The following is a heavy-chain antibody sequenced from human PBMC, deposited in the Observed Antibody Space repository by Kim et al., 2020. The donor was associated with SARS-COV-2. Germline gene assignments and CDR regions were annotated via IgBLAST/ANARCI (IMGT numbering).Heavy chain of an antibody. CDR2: INHSGST. D-gene: IGHD2-15*01. CDR1: GGSFSGYY. Sequence: SETLSLTCAVYGGSFSGYYWSWIRQPPGKGLEWIGEINHSGSTNYNPSLKSRVTISVDTSKNQFSLKLSSVTAADTAVYYCARDSYCSGGSCPFDYWGQG. J-gene: IGHJ4*02. V-gene: IGHV4-34*01. CDR3: ARDSYCSGGSCPFDY.